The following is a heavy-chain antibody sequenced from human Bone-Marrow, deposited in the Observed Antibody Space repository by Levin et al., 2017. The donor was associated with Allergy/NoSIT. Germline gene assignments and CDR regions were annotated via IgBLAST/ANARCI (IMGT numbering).Heavy chain of an antibody. J-gene: IGHJ4*02. CDR3: ARANFYDGSGYPTYFDF. CDR1: SGPFSAFY. Sequence: SSETLSLTCAVNSGPFSAFYWSWIRQLPGTGLEWIGQINHDGNTHYNPSLMSRVTISVDKPKKQVSLSLRSVTAADSAVYYCARANFYDGSGYPTYFDFWGQGHLVAVSS. D-gene: IGHD3-22*01. CDR2: INHDGNT. V-gene: IGHV4-34*01.